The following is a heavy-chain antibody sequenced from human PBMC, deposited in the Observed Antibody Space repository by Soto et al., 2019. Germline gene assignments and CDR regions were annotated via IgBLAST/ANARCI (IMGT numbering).Heavy chain of an antibody. J-gene: IGHJ5*02. CDR3: ARQVYGDYVVGNWFEP. CDR2: ISHDGHA. V-gene: IGHV4-39*01. Sequence: NPSETLSLTCSVLGDSISDTRYYWGWIRQSPEKGLEWIGSISHDGHAYYNPSLKSRVTLFAETSRNQFSLKMKSVTVADTALYFCARQVYGDYVVGNWFEPVGQVCPVTVSS. D-gene: IGHD4-17*01. CDR1: GDSISDTRYY.